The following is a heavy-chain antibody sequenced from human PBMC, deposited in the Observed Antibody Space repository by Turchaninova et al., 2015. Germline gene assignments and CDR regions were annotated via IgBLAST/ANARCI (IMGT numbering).Heavy chain of an antibody. Sequence: QITXXESGPTVVXXXQTXXLTCHFSGFPLGPYGVEGGCFRPHPGKALEWLALFDWDYDKRYSPSLTSRLTITKDTSKTQLVLTMTNMDPVDTATYFCAQFMYSGSYYDYWGQGTLVTVSS. J-gene: IGHJ4*02. CDR3: AQFMYSGSYYDY. CDR2: FDWDYDK. CDR1: GFPLGPYGVE. D-gene: IGHD1-26*01. V-gene: IGHV2-5*02.